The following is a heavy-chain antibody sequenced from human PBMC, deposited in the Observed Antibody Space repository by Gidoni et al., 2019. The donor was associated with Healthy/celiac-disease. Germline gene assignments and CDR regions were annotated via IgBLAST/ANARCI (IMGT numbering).Heavy chain of an antibody. CDR3: ARDRNDPGVYYYGMDV. Sequence: QVQLVQSGAEVKKPGASVTVSCKASGYTFTSYYMHWVRQAPGQGLEWMGIINPSGGSTTYSQKFQCRVTMTRDTSTSTVSMELSSLRSEDTAVYYCARDRNDPGVYYYGMDVWGQGTTVTVSS. CDR2: INPSGGST. V-gene: IGHV1-46*01. CDR1: GYTFTSYY. J-gene: IGHJ6*02. D-gene: IGHD1-1*01.